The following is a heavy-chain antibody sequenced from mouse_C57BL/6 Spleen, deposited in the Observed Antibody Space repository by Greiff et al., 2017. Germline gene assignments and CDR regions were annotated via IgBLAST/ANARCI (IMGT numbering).Heavy chain of an antibody. V-gene: IGHV1-82*01. CDR1: GYAFSSSW. D-gene: IGHD2-2*01. J-gene: IGHJ2*01. Sequence: QVQLQQSGPELVKPGASVKISCKASGYAFSSSWMNWVKQRPGKGLEWIGRIYPGDGDTNYNGKFKGKATLTADKSSSTAYMQLSSLTSEDSAVYCWARFIYGLPYWGQGTTLTVSS. CDR3: ARFIYGLPY. CDR2: IYPGDGDT.